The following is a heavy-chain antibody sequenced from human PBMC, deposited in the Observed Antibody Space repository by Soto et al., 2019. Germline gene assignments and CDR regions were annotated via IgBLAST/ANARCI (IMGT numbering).Heavy chain of an antibody. J-gene: IGHJ3*02. CDR1: GFTFSNYW. CDR3: ARGDYYDSSGPFSDAFDI. CDR2: IKPDGSEK. Sequence: PGGSLRLSCVGSGFTFSNYWMSWVRQAPGKGLEWVANIKPDGSEKWYVDSVKGRFTISRDNAKNSLYLQMNSLRAEDTAMYYCARGDYYDSSGPFSDAFDIWGQGTMVTVSS. D-gene: IGHD3-22*01. V-gene: IGHV3-7*04.